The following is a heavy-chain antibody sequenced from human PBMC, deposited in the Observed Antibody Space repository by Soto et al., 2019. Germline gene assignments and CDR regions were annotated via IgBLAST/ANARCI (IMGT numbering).Heavy chain of an antibody. CDR3: ARNDKSCYFNLFDP. CDR2: IFPSDSDT. V-gene: IGHV5-51*01. CDR1: GYRFTSYW. D-gene: IGHD3-22*01. J-gene: IGHJ5*02. Sequence: PGASLKISRRTSGYRFTSYWIAWVRQMPGKGREGMGIIFPSDSDTRYSPSFQGKFNISADRSTSTVFLQWASLKASDTAVYFCARNDKSCYFNLFDPWGQGTLVTVSS.